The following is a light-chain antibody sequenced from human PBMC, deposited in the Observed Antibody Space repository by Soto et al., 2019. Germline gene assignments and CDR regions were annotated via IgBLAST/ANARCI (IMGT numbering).Light chain of an antibody. Sequence: IVMTQSPATLSVSPGERATLSCRASQSIESRLARYQQRPGQAPRLLIYGASTRAAGIPARFSGSGSGTEFTLTISGLQSEDFGVYYCQEYRGWRTFGQGTNVDIK. J-gene: IGKJ1*01. CDR2: GAS. V-gene: IGKV3-15*01. CDR3: QEYRGWRT. CDR1: QSIESR.